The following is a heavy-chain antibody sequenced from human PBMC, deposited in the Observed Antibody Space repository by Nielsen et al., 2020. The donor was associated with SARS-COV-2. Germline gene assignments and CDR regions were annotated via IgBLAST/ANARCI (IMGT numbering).Heavy chain of an antibody. J-gene: IGHJ4*02. CDR3: ARAEDIVVVVAAPDYFDY. V-gene: IGHV3-9*01. Sequence: SLKISCAASGFTFDDYAMHWVRQAPGKGLEWVSGISWNSGSIGYADSVKGRFTISRDNAKNSLYLQMNSLRAEDTAVYYCARAEDIVVVVAAPDYFDYWGQGTLVTVSS. CDR1: GFTFDDYA. D-gene: IGHD2-15*01. CDR2: ISWNSGSI.